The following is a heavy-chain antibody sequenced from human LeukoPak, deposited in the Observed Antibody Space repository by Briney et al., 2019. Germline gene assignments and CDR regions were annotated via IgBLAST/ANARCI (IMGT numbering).Heavy chain of an antibody. CDR3: ATTGYSYGYGHFQH. Sequence: GGSLRLSCAASGFTFNSYSMNWVRQAPGKGLEWVSSISGSNSYIYYADSMKGRFTISRDNAKNSLYLQMNSLRAEDMALYYCATTGYSYGYGHFQHWGQGTLVTVSS. J-gene: IGHJ1*01. V-gene: IGHV3-21*04. CDR2: ISGSNSYI. D-gene: IGHD5-18*01. CDR1: GFTFNSYS.